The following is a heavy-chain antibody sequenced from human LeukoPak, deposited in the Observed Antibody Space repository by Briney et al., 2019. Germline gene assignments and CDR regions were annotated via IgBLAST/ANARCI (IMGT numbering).Heavy chain of an antibody. V-gene: IGHV3-30*04. CDR1: GFTFSSYA. CDR2: ISYDGSNK. J-gene: IGHJ5*02. CDR3: ARASVRGAHKTYNWFDP. D-gene: IGHD3-10*01. Sequence: GGSLTLSCAASGFTFSSYAMHWVRQAPGKGLEWVAVISYDGSNKYYADSVKGRFTISRDNSKNTLYLQMNSLRAEDTAVYYCARASVRGAHKTYNWFDPWGQGTLVTVSS.